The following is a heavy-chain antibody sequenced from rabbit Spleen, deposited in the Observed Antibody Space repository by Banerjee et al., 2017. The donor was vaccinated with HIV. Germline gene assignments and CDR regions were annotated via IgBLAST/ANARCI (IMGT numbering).Heavy chain of an antibody. V-gene: IGHV1S45*01. CDR1: GFSFSNKAV. D-gene: IGHD3-1*01. CDR2: INAVTGKA. Sequence: EQLLESGGGLVKPEGSLKLSCTASGFSFSNKAVMCWVRQAPGKGLEWIACINAVTGKAVYASWAKGRFTCSKTSSTTVTLQMTSLTVADTATYFCARDDDVTYAFHLWGPGTLVTVS. J-gene: IGHJ4*01. CDR3: ARDDDVTYAFHL.